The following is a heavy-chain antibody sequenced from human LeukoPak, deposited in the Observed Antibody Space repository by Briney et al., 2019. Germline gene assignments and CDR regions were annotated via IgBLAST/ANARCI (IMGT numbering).Heavy chain of an antibody. CDR1: GGSISSGSYY. CDR3: ASRVSLELAVSGGNSGSYFDY. J-gene: IGHJ4*02. V-gene: IGHV4-61*02. Sequence: SETLSLTCTVSGGSISSGSYYWSWIRQPAGKGLEWIGRIYSSGSTNYNPSLKSRATISVDTSKNQFSLELSSVTAADTAVYYCASRVSLELAVSGGNSGSYFDYWGQGTLVTVSS. D-gene: IGHD4-23*01. CDR2: IYSSGST.